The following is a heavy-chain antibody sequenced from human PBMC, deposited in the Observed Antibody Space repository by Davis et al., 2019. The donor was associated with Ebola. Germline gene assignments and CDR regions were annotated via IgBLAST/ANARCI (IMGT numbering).Heavy chain of an antibody. CDR3: AEGGTNNFLGAN. V-gene: IGHV3-23*01. D-gene: IGHD2-8*01. CDR1: GFTFSNYA. CDR2: IRASGADI. J-gene: IGHJ4*02. Sequence: PGGSLRLSCAASGFTFSNYAMSWVRQAPGGGLEWVSGIRASGADIQYADSVRGRFSISRDDSKNTLYLQMDSLRAEDTAVFYCAEGGTNNFLGANWGQGTLVTVSS.